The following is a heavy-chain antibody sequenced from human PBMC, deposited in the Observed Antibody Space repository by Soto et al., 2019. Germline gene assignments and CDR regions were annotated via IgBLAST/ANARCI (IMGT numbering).Heavy chain of an antibody. D-gene: IGHD2-15*01. V-gene: IGHV3-30-3*01. CDR3: ARYFGYCSGGSCYGFDY. Sequence: GGSLRLSCAASGFTFSSYAMHWVRQAPGKGLEWVAVISYDGSNKYYADSVKGRFTISRDNSKNTLYLQMNSLRAEDTAVYYCARYFGYCSGGSCYGFDYWGQGPLVTVSS. CDR2: ISYDGSNK. J-gene: IGHJ4*02. CDR1: GFTFSSYA.